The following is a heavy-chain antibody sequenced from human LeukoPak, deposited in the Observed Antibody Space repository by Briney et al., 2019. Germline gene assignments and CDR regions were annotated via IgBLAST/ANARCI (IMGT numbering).Heavy chain of an antibody. CDR3: ARGWGCSGGSCYYHY. Sequence: QTGGSLRLSCAASGFTFSSYSMNWVRQAPGKGLEWVSYISNSSSNIFHADSVKGRFTISRDNAKNSLYLQMNSLRAEDTAMYYCARGWGCSGGSCYYHYWGQGTLVTVSS. CDR1: GFTFSSYS. J-gene: IGHJ4*02. CDR2: ISNSSSNI. V-gene: IGHV3-48*01. D-gene: IGHD2-15*01.